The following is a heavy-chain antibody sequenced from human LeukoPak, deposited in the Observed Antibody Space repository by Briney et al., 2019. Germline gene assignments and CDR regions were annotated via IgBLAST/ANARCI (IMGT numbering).Heavy chain of an antibody. J-gene: IGHJ6*02. D-gene: IGHD3-22*01. Sequence: PGGSLRLSCAASKFTFSRYWMHWVRQAPGKGLVWVSRINTDGSTTSYADSVKGRFTISRDNAKNTLYLQMNSLRVEDTAVYYCARSHYFDSGGYYYYYYGMDVWGQGATATVSS. CDR1: KFTFSRYW. CDR3: ARSHYFDSGGYYYYYYGMDV. V-gene: IGHV3-74*01. CDR2: INTDGSTT.